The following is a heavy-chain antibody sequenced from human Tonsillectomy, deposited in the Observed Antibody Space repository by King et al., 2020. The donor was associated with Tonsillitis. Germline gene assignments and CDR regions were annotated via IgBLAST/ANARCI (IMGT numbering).Heavy chain of an antibody. Sequence: VQLVESGGGVVQPGRSLRLSCAASGFTFSSYGMNWVRQAPGKGLEWVAVISYDGSNKYYADSVRGRFTISRDTSKNTLYLQMNSLRAEDTAVYFCAKGIWKLPRYTLLNEAFDIWGQGTMVTVSS. D-gene: IGHD2-15*01. V-gene: IGHV3-30*18. CDR1: GFTFSSYG. J-gene: IGHJ3*02. CDR2: ISYDGSNK. CDR3: AKGIWKLPRYTLLNEAFDI.